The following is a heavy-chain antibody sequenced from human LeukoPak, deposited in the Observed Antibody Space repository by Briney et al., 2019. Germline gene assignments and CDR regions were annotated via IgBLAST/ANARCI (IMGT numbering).Heavy chain of an antibody. CDR1: GFSFSSYA. CDR3: ARDAGDYDALWNFDY. CDR2: ISYDGSNK. V-gene: IGHV3-30*04. J-gene: IGHJ4*02. Sequence: PGRSLRLSCAASGFSFSSYAMHWVRQAPGKGLEWVAVISYDGSNKYYADSVKGRFTISRDNSKNTLYLQMNSLRAEDTAVYYCARDAGDYDALWNFDYWGQGTLVTVSS. D-gene: IGHD4-17*01.